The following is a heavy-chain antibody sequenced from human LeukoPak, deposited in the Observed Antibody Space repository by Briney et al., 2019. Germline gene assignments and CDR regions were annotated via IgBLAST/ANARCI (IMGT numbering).Heavy chain of an antibody. CDR2: IYSGGST. CDR1: GFTVSNNY. V-gene: IGHV3-53*01. J-gene: IGHJ4*02. D-gene: IGHD1-26*01. CDR3: AKGPVSAIVGATTLDY. Sequence: PGGSLILSCAASGFTVSNNYMSWVRQAPGKGLEWVSIIYSGGSTYYADSVKGRFTISRDNSKNTLHLQMKSLRADDTAVYYCAKGPVSAIVGATTLDYWGQGTLVTVSS.